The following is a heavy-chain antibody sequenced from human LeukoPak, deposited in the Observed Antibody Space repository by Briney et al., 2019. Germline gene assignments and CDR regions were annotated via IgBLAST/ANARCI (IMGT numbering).Heavy chain of an antibody. D-gene: IGHD6-19*01. J-gene: IGHJ4*02. CDR2: ISHDGINK. CDR3: ARDRREYSSGWYFDQ. V-gene: IGHV3-30*04. Sequence: PGGSLRLSCVVSGFSFSSYAMHWVRQAPGKGLEWVAVISHDGINKYYADSVKGRFTISRDISKNTLYVQMNSLRGEDMAVYYCARDRREYSSGWYFDQWGQGILVTVSS. CDR1: GFSFSSYA.